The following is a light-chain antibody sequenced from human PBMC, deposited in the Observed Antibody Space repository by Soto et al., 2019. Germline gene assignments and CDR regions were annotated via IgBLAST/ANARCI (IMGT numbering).Light chain of an antibody. J-gene: IGKJ1*01. CDR2: DAS. Sequence: IVLIQSPATLSLSPGERATLSCRASQSVSSSLAWYQQKPGQAPRLLIYDASNRATGIPARFSGSGSGTDFTLTISSLEPEEFAVYYCQQRTKWRTFGQGTKVDIK. CDR1: QSVSSS. CDR3: QQRTKWRT. V-gene: IGKV3-11*01.